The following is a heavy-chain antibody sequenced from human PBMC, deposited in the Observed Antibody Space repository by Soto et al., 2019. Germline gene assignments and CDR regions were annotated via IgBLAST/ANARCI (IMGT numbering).Heavy chain of an antibody. V-gene: IGHV4-59*08. CDR2: IHYTGST. CDR1: GGSMSSYY. Sequence: PSETLSLTCTVSGGSMSSYYWSWIRQPPGKGLEWIAYIHYTGSTNYNPSLKSRVTISVNTSKNQFSLKLSSVTAADTAVYFCARHLVPAASVTFDIWGQGTMVTVSS. D-gene: IGHD2-2*01. CDR3: ARHLVPAASVTFDI. J-gene: IGHJ3*02.